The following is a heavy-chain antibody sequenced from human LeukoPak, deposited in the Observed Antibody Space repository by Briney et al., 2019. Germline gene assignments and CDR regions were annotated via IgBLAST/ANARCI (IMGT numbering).Heavy chain of an antibody. CDR3: ARARGLYTSSSEGVDY. CDR2: IIPILGIA. Sequence: ASVKVSCKASGGTFSSYTISWVRQAPGQGLEWMGRIIPILGIANYAQKFQGRVTITADKSTSTAYMELSSLRSDDTGVYYCARARGLYTSSSEGVDYWGQGTLVTVSS. J-gene: IGHJ4*02. V-gene: IGHV1-69*02. CDR1: GGTFSSYT. D-gene: IGHD6-6*01.